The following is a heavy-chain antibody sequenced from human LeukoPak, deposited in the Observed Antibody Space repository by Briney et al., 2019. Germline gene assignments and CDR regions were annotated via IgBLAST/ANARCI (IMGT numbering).Heavy chain of an antibody. CDR2: INHSGST. V-gene: IGHV4-34*01. Sequence: SETLSLTCAVYGGSFSGYYWSWIRQPPGKGLEWIGEINHSGSTNYNPSLKSRVTISVDTSKNQFSLKLSSVTAADTAVYYCARTSRQVSDYWGQGTLVTVSS. CDR1: GGSFSGYY. J-gene: IGHJ4*02. CDR3: ARTSRQVSDY.